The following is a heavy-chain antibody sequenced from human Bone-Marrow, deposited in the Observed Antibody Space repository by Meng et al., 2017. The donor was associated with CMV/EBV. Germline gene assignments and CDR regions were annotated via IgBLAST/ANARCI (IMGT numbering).Heavy chain of an antibody. D-gene: IGHD5-24*01. Sequence: GESLKISCAASGFTFSSYAMSWVRQAPGKGLEWVSVIYSGGSSTYYADSVKGRFTISRDNSKNTLYLQMNSLRAEDTAVYYCAKGNERWLQWGYWGQGTLVTVSS. CDR3: AKGNERWLQWGY. J-gene: IGHJ4*02. CDR1: GFTFSSYA. CDR2: IYSGGSST. V-gene: IGHV3-23*03.